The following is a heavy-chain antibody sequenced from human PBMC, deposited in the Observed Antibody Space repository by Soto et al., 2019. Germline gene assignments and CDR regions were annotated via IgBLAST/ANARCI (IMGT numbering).Heavy chain of an antibody. CDR3: ASRYCSSTACYGCLGY. CDR2: IYTSGST. D-gene: IGHD2-2*01. V-gene: IGHV4-4*07. Sequence: SETLSLTCTVSGGSISNYYGTWIRQPAGKGLEWIGRIYTSGSTNYNPSLKSRVTMSVDTSERQFSLELSSVTAADTAIYYCASRYCSSTACYGCLGYWGQGTLVTVSS. J-gene: IGHJ4*02. CDR1: GGSISNYY.